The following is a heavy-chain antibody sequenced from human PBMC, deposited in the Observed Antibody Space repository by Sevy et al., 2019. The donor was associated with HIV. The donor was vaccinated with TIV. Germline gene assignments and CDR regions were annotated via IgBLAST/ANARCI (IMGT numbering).Heavy chain of an antibody. CDR1: GFTFSSYG. J-gene: IGHJ3*02. D-gene: IGHD6-6*01. CDR3: ARGKQLVPGAFDI. Sequence: GGSLRLSCAASGFTFSSYGMHWVRQAPGKGLEWVAVIWYDGSNKYYADSVKGRFTISRDNSKNTLYLQMNSLRAEDTAGVYCARGKQLVPGAFDIWGQGTMVTVSS. V-gene: IGHV3-33*01. CDR2: IWYDGSNK.